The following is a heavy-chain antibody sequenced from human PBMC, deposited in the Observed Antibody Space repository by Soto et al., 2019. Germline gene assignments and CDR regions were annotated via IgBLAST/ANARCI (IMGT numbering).Heavy chain of an antibody. J-gene: IGHJ6*02. CDR2: IYHSGST. V-gene: IGHV4-30-2*01. Sequence: PLSLTCAVSGGSISSGGYSWSWIRQPPGKGLEWIGYIYHSGSTYYNPSLKSRVTISVDRSKNQFSLKLSSVTAADTAVYYCARGGVTDYDMDVWGQGTTVTVSS. CDR1: GGSISSGGYS. D-gene: IGHD5-18*01. CDR3: ARGGVTDYDMDV.